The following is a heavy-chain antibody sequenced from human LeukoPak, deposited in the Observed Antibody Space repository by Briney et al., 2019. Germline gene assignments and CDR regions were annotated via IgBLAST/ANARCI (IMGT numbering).Heavy chain of an antibody. D-gene: IGHD4-17*01. CDR3: ASGATVTTDFDY. CDR1: GFTFSSYE. V-gene: IGHV3-48*03. Sequence: GGSLRLSCAASGFTFSSYEMNWVRQAPGKGLEWVSYISSSGSTIYYADSVKGRFTISRDNAKNSLYLQMNSLRAEDTAVYYCASGATVTTDFDYWGQGTLITVSS. J-gene: IGHJ4*02. CDR2: ISSSGSTI.